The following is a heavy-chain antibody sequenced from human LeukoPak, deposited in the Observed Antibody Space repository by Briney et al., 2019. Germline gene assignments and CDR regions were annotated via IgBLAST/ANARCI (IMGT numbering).Heavy chain of an antibody. CDR3: ARGYSSDWTRLDY. D-gene: IGHD6-19*01. Sequence: PSETLSLTCTVSGGSINSSIYYWGWIRQPPGKGLESIGSIYYSGSTYYNPSLKSRVSISVDTSKNQFSLRLSSVTAADTAVYYCARGYSSDWTRLDYWGQGTLVTVSS. CDR1: GGSINSSIYY. V-gene: IGHV4-39*07. J-gene: IGHJ4*02. CDR2: IYYSGST.